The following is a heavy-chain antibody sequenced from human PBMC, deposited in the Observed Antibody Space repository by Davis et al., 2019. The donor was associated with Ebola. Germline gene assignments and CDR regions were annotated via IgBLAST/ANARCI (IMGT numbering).Heavy chain of an antibody. CDR2: INHSGST. CDR3: ARGGRWWSY. CDR1: GGSFSGYY. J-gene: IGHJ4*02. V-gene: IGHV4-34*01. Sequence: PSETLSLTCAVYGGSFSGYYWSWIRQPPGKGLEWIGEINHSGSTNYNPSLKSRVTISVDTSKNQFSLKLSSVTAADTAVYYCARGGRWWSYWGQGTLVTVSS. D-gene: IGHD2-15*01.